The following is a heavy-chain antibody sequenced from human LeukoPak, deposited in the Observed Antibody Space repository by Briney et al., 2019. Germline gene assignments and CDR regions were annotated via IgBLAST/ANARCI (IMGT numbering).Heavy chain of an antibody. CDR3: ARRSGYYDSSGYYFDY. V-gene: IGHV4-39*01. Sequence: PSETLSLTCTVSGGSISSSSYYWGWIRQPPGKGLEWIGSIYYSGSTYYNPSLKSRVTISVDTSKNQFSLKLSSVTAADTAVYHCARRSGYYDSSGYYFDYWGQGTLVTVSS. CDR1: GGSISSSSYY. CDR2: IYYSGST. J-gene: IGHJ4*02. D-gene: IGHD3-22*01.